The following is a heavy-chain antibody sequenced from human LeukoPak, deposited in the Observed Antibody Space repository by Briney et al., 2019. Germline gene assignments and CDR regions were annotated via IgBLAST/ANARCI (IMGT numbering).Heavy chain of an antibody. D-gene: IGHD3-22*01. J-gene: IGHJ4*02. CDR1: GFTFSSYS. CDR2: IISSSSYI. V-gene: IGHV3-21*01. Sequence: PGGSLRLSCAASGFTFSSYSMNWVRQAPGKGLEWVSSIISSSSYIYYADSVKGRFTISRDNAKNSLYLQMNSLRAEDTAVYYCAREGVYYYDSSGYYIEYWGQGTLVTVSS. CDR3: AREGVYYYDSSGYYIEY.